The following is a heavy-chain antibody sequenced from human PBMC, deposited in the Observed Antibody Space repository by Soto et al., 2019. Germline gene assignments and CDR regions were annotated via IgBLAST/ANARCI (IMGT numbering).Heavy chain of an antibody. CDR2: IYFNENT. Sequence: PSETLSLTCTVSGGSISSGGYYWSWVRQRPGKGLEWIGYIYFNENTYYNPSPKTRVTISVGTSKSQFSLKLNSVTAADSAVYYCARQITMVRGIDFWGPGISVTV. J-gene: IGHJ4*02. V-gene: IGHV4-31*03. CDR3: ARQITMVRGIDF. CDR1: GGSISSGGYY. D-gene: IGHD3-10*01.